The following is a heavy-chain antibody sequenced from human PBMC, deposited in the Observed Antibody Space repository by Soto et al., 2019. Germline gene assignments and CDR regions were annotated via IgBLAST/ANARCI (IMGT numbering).Heavy chain of an antibody. V-gene: IGHV3-48*02. J-gene: IGHJ4*02. CDR3: ARDSNWSSDY. Sequence: EVQLVESGGGLVQPGGSLRLSCAASGFTFSGYNMNWIRQAPGEGLGWVSCIKSDSSGIWYADSVKGRFTMSRDNAKNSLHLQMNSLRDEDTVVYFCARDSNWSSDYWGQGTLVAVSS. CDR1: GFTFSGYN. D-gene: IGHD1-1*01. CDR2: IKSDSSGI.